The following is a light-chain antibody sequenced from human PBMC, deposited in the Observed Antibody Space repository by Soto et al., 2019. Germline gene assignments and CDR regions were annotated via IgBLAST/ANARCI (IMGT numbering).Light chain of an antibody. V-gene: IGKV3-11*01. CDR1: QSVSNY. Sequence: EIVLTQSPATLSLSPGERATLSCRASQSVSNYLAWYLQKPGQAPTLLLYDASNRATGIPPRFSGSGSGTDFTLTISSLQSEDFAVYYCQQYNNWLWTFGQGTKVDIK. CDR3: QQYNNWLWT. CDR2: DAS. J-gene: IGKJ1*01.